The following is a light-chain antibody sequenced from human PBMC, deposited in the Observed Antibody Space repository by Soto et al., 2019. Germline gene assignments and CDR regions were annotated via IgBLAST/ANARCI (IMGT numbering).Light chain of an antibody. CDR1: QSVSRY. V-gene: IGKV3-11*01. CDR3: QQRSNWPLVT. Sequence: EIVLTQSPATLSLSPGERATLSCRASQSVSRYLAWYQQKPGQAPRLLIYDASNRATGIPARFSGSGSGTDFTLSINSLEPEDFAVYYCQQRSNWPLVTFGPGTKVDIK. CDR2: DAS. J-gene: IGKJ3*01.